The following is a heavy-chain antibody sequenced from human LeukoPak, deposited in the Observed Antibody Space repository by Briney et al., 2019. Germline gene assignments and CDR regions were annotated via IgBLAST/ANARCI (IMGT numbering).Heavy chain of an antibody. Sequence: SLQSFSNGASYSFISYWIGYVRQIPEQRLEWMGSIDPGDSGTRYSPSFQGQVTISADKSNSTASLQWSSLKASDNAMYYCARSDGSYLPRYMDVWGQGTTVTVSS. CDR2: IDPGDSGT. CDR1: SYSFISYW. V-gene: IGHV5-51*01. CDR3: ARSDGSYLPRYMDV. J-gene: IGHJ6*02. D-gene: IGHD1-26*01.